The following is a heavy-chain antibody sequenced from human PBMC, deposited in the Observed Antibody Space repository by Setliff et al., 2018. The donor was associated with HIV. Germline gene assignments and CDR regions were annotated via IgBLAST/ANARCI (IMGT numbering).Heavy chain of an antibody. CDR2: LYVSGDT. CDR3: ARGGGSSWSHFDC. J-gene: IGHJ4*02. D-gene: IGHD6-13*01. CDR1: GGSITSYY. Sequence: PSETLSLTCTVSGGSITSYYWSWVRQPAGKGLEWIGRLYVSGDTNYNPSLKSRVTISVDTSKNQFSLKLSSVTAADTAVYYCARGGGSSWSHFDCWGQGTLVTVSS. V-gene: IGHV4-4*07.